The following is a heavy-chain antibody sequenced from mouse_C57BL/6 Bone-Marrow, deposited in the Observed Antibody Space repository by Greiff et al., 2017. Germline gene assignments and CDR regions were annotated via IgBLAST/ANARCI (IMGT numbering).Heavy chain of an antibody. D-gene: IGHD1-1*01. J-gene: IGHJ3*01. CDR2: IYPRSGNT. Sequence: QVQLKESGAELARPGASVKLSCKASGYTFTSYGISWVKQRTGQGLEWIGEIYPRSGNTYYNEKFKGKATLTADKSSSTAYMELRSLTSEDSAVYFCARAGIYYGSRLFAYWGQGTLVTVSA. CDR1: GYTFTSYG. CDR3: ARAGIYYGSRLFAY. V-gene: IGHV1-81*01.